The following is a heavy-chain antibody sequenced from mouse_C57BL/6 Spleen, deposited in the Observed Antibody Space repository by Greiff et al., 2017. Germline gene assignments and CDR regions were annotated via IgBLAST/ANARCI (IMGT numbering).Heavy chain of an antibody. D-gene: IGHD2-1*01. CDR1: GYPFTSSW. CDR3: ARYGNYWFAY. J-gene: IGHJ3*01. CDR2: IDPSDSYT. Sequence: VQLQQSGAELVMPGASVKLSCKASGYPFTSSWMHWVKQRPGQGLEWIGEIDPSDSYTNYNQKFKGKSTLTVDKSSSTAYMQLSSLTSEDSAVYYCARYGNYWFAYWGQGTLVTVSA. V-gene: IGHV1-69*01.